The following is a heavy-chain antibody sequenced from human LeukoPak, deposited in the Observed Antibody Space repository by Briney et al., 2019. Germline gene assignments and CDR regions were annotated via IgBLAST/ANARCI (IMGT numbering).Heavy chain of an antibody. CDR2: IYYSGST. CDR1: GGSISSYY. CDR3: ARRGTYGRDNWFDP. D-gene: IGHD1/OR15-1a*01. Sequence: SETLSLTCTVSGGSISSYYWSWIRQPPAKGLEWIGYIYYSGSTNYNPSLKSRVTISVDTSKNQFSLRLSSVTAADTAVYYCARRGTYGRDNWFDPWGQGTLVTVSS. J-gene: IGHJ5*02. V-gene: IGHV4-59*08.